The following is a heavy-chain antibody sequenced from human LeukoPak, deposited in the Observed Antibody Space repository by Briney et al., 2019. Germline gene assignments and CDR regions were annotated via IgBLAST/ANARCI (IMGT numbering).Heavy chain of an antibody. Sequence: TSETLSLTCTISGGSISSTIYYWGWIRQPPGKGLEWVGTIDYSGSTYYNPSLKSRVSMPVDTSKNQFSLNLSSVTAADTAVYYCARSIAVLKRYFDFWGQGKVVTVSS. CDR2: IDYSGST. CDR1: GGSISSTIYY. D-gene: IGHD3-10*02. J-gene: IGHJ4*02. V-gene: IGHV4-39*01. CDR3: ARSIAVLKRYFDF.